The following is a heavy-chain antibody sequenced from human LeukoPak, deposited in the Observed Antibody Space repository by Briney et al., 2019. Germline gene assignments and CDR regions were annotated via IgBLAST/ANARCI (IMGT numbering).Heavy chain of an antibody. J-gene: IGHJ4*02. CDR3: ARGSWSSGWYYFDY. Sequence: PGGSLRLSCAASGLTVGSNYMSWVRQAPGKGLEWVSVIYSGGSTYYADSVKGRFTISRDNSKNTLYLQMNSLRAENTAVYYCARGSWSSGWYYFDYWGQGTLVTVSS. CDR1: GLTVGSNY. CDR2: IYSGGST. D-gene: IGHD6-19*01. V-gene: IGHV3-53*01.